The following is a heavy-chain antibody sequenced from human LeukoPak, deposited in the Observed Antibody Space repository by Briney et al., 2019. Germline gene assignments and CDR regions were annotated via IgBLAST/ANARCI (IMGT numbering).Heavy chain of an antibody. V-gene: IGHV3-30*18. D-gene: IGHD2-15*01. CDR3: ANGGYCSGGSCYYSYYYMDV. CDR1: GFTFSSYG. CDR2: ISYDGSNK. J-gene: IGHJ6*03. Sequence: SGGSLRLSCAASGFTFSSYGMHWVRQAPGKGLEWVAVISYDGSNKYYADSVKGRFTISRDNSKNTLYLQMNSLRAEDTAVYYCANGGYCSGGSCYYSYYYMDVWGKGTTVTVSS.